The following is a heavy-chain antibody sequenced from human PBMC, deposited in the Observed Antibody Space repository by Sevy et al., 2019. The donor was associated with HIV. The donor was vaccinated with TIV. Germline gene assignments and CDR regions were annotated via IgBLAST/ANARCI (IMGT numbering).Heavy chain of an antibody. CDR3: AKVTAALEDYYYGMDV. J-gene: IGHJ6*02. V-gene: IGHV3-23*01. Sequence: GGSLRLSCAASGFTFSSYAMSWVRQAPGKGLEWVSAISGSGGSTYYADSVKGRFTISRDNSKNTLDLQMNSLRAEDTAVYYCAKVTAALEDYYYGMDVWGQGTTVTVSS. CDR2: ISGSGGST. CDR1: GFTFSSYA. D-gene: IGHD6-13*01.